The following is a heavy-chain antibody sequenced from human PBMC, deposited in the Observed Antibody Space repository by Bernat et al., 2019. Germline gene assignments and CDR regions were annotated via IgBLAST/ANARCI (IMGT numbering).Heavy chain of an antibody. V-gene: IGHV4-59*01. CDR3: AREMITFGGLLIPGWFDP. CDR1: GGSISSYY. CDR2: IYYSGST. D-gene: IGHD3-16*01. J-gene: IGHJ5*02. Sequence: QVQLQESGPGLVKPSETLSLTCTVSGGSISSYYWSWIRQPPGKGLEWIGYIYYSGSTNYNPSLKSRVTISVDTSKNQFSLKLSSVTAADTAVYYCAREMITFGGLLIPGWFDPWGQGTLVTVSS.